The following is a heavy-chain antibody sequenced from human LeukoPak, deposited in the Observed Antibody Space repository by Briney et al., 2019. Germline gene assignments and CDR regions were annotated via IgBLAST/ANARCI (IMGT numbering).Heavy chain of an antibody. CDR1: GYTFTNYG. D-gene: IGHD2-15*01. CDR3: ARDKESGGSCCYNWFDP. CDR2: ISAYNGNT. Sequence: ASVTVSCKTSGYTFTNYGISWVRQAPGQGLEWMGWISAYNGNTNYAQKLQGRVTMITDTSTSTAYMELRSLRSDDTAVYYCARDKESGGSCCYNWFDPWGRGTLVTVSS. V-gene: IGHV1-18*01. J-gene: IGHJ5*02.